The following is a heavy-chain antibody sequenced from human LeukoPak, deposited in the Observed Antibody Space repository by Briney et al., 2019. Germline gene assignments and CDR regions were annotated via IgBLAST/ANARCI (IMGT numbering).Heavy chain of an antibody. CDR3: ARELKNYYDSSGYYSDYYYYGMDV. D-gene: IGHD3-22*01. CDR2: IYHSGST. CDR1: GYSISSGYY. V-gene: IGHV4-38-2*02. J-gene: IGHJ6*02. Sequence: PSETLSLTCTVSGYSISSGYYWGWIRQPPGKGLEWIGSIYHSGSTYYNPSLKSRVTISVDTSKNQFSLKLSSVTAADTAVYYCARELKNYYDSSGYYSDYYYYGMDVWGQGTTVTVSS.